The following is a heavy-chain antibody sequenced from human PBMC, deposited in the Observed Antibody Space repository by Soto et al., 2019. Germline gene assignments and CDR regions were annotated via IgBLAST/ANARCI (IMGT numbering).Heavy chain of an antibody. Sequence: QVQLVESGGGVVQPGRSLRLSCAASGFTFSSYYMHWVRQAPGKGLEWVAVISYDGSNKYYADSVKGRFTISRDNTKNTLYQQRNNLRVEDTAVYYWGRDEGTSGWLPYYYYYDRDVWGQGTTVTVSS. J-gene: IGHJ6*02. D-gene: IGHD6-19*01. CDR1: GFTFSSYY. V-gene: IGHV3-30-3*01. CDR2: ISYDGSNK. CDR3: GRDEGTSGWLPYYYYYDRDV.